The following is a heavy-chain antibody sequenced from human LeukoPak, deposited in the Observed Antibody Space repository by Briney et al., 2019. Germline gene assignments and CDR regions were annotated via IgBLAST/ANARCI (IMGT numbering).Heavy chain of an antibody. CDR2: INPSGGST. Sequence: ASVKVSCKASGYTFTSYYMHWVRQAPGQGLEWMGIINPSGGSTSYAQKFQGRVTMTGDTSTSTVYMELSSLRSEDTAVYYCALIFGFWSGYSSLDYWGQGTLVTVSS. V-gene: IGHV1-46*03. J-gene: IGHJ4*02. CDR3: ALIFGFWSGYSSLDY. D-gene: IGHD3-3*01. CDR1: GYTFTSYY.